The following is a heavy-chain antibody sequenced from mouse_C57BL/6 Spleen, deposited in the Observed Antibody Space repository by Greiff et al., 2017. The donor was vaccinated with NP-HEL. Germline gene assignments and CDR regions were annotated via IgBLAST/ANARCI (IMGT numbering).Heavy chain of an antibody. D-gene: IGHD2-3*01. CDR2: IYPRSGNT. CDR1: GYTFTSYG. Sequence: VQLQQSGAELARPGASVKLSCKASGYTFTSYGISWVKQRTGQGLEWIGEIYPRSGNTYYNEKFKGKATLTADKSSSTAYMELRSLASEDSAVYFCARGAYYEGYLYYFDYWGQGTTLTVSS. J-gene: IGHJ2*01. V-gene: IGHV1-81*01. CDR3: ARGAYYEGYLYYFDY.